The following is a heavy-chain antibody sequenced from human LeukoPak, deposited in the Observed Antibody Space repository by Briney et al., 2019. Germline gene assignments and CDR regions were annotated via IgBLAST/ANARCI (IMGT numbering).Heavy chain of an antibody. CDR3: AKSLFPYCSGGTCYHFDY. V-gene: IGHV3-23*01. D-gene: IGHD2-15*01. CDR1: GFTFSSYA. Sequence: GGSLRLSCAASGFTFSSYAMSWVRQAPGKGLEWVSAISGSGGGTYYADSVKGRFTISGDNSKNTLYLQMNSLRAEDTAVYDCAKSLFPYCSGGTCYHFDYWGQGTLVTVSS. J-gene: IGHJ4*02. CDR2: ISGSGGGT.